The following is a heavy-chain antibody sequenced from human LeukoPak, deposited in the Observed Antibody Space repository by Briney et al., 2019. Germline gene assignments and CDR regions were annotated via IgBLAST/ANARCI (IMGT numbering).Heavy chain of an antibody. D-gene: IGHD3-10*01. V-gene: IGHV3-30-3*01. CDR3: AKDYGSGSYYSYFDY. J-gene: IGHJ4*02. Sequence: GGSLRLSCAASGFTFSSYAMHWVRQAPGKGLEWVAVISYDGSNKYYADSVKGRFTISRDNSKNTLYLQMNSLRAEDTAVYYCAKDYGSGSYYSYFDYWGQGTLVTVSS. CDR1: GFTFSSYA. CDR2: ISYDGSNK.